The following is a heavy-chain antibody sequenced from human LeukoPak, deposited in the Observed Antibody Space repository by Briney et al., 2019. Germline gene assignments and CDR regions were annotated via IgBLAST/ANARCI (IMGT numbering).Heavy chain of an antibody. V-gene: IGHV1-2*02. CDR1: GYTFTGYY. CDR2: INPNSGGT. J-gene: IGHJ5*02. Sequence: GASVKFSCKASGYTFTGYYMHWVRQAPGQGLEWIGWINPNSGGTNYAQKFQGRVTMTRDTSISTAYMELSRLRSDDTAVYYCARGHVDTATGFDPWGQGTLVTVSS. D-gene: IGHD5-18*01. CDR3: ARGHVDTATGFDP.